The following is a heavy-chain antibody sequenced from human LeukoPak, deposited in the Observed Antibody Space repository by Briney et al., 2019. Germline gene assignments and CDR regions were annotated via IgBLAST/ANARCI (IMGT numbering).Heavy chain of an antibody. D-gene: IGHD2-15*01. CDR1: GFSLSTSGVG. V-gene: IGHV2-5*02. Sequence: SGLTLVNPTQTLTLTCNFSGFSLSTSGVGVGWIRQPPGKALEWLALTYWDDDKRYSPSLKSRLTITKDTSKNQVVLTMTNMDPVDTATYYCAHKHLHWSGGSCYFDYWGQGTLVTVSS. CDR3: AHKHLHWSGGSCYFDY. J-gene: IGHJ4*02. CDR2: TYWDDDK.